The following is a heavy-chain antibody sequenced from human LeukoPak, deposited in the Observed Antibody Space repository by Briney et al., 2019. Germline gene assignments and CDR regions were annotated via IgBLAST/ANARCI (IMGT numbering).Heavy chain of an antibody. CDR1: GGSISSYD. Sequence: PGETLSLTCTVSGGSISSYDWSWIRQPPGKGLEWVGDIYYSGSTNYNTSLKSRVTMSIDTSKNQFSLKLSSVTAADTAVYYCARWSGYALDWGQGTLVTVSS. CDR3: ARWSGYALD. D-gene: IGHD2-2*01. CDR2: IYYSGST. J-gene: IGHJ4*02. V-gene: IGHV4-59*01.